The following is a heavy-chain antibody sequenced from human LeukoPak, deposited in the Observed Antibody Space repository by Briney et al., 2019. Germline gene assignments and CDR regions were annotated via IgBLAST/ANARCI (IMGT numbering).Heavy chain of an antibody. CDR1: GFSFSDYY. J-gene: IGHJ4*02. CDR3: ARYSHDYAGYRFDY. Sequence: PGGSLRLSCATSGFSFSDYYMSWIRQAPRKGVKGLYYIGKSGSDTYFADSMTGRITISRDKGNNSLYLQLSWLRVEDTAVYCCARYSHDYAGYRFDYWGQGTLVTVSS. V-gene: IGHV3-11*01. CDR2: IGKSGSDT. D-gene: IGHD3-9*01.